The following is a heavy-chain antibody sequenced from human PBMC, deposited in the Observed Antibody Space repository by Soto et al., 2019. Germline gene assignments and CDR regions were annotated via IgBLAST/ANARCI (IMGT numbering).Heavy chain of an antibody. J-gene: IGHJ6*02. CDR1: GYSFTSYW. CDR3: ARHLEMATYYYYYGMDV. V-gene: IGHV5-10-1*01. D-gene: IGHD5-12*01. Sequence: PGESLKISCKGSGYSFTSYWISWVRQMPGKGLEWMGRIDPSDSYTNYSPSFQGHVTISADKSISTAYLQWSSLKASDTAMYYCARHLEMATYYYYYGMDVWGQGTTVTVSS. CDR2: IDPSDSYT.